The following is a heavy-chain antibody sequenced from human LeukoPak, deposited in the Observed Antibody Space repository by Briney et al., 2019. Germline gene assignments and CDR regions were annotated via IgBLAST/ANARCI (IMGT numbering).Heavy chain of an antibody. CDR3: ARGWLAETTVVTPYNY. D-gene: IGHD4-23*01. CDR1: GGTFSSYD. Sequence: SVKVSCKASGGTFSSYDISWVRQAPGQGLEWMGGITPIFGTAKYAQKFQGRVTITAVESMSTAYMELSSLGSEDTAVYYCARGWLAETTVVTPYNYWGQGTLVTVSS. J-gene: IGHJ4*02. V-gene: IGHV1-69*13. CDR2: ITPIFGTA.